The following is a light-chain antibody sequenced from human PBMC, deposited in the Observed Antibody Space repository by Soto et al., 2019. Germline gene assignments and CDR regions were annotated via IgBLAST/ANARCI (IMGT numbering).Light chain of an antibody. CDR1: QSISSY. Sequence: DIQMTQSPSSLSASVGDRVTITCRASQSISSYLNWYQQKPGKAPKLLIYAASSLQSVVPSRFSGSGSGTDFTITIGSLQPEDFATYYCQQSYSTSWTFGQGTKVEIK. V-gene: IGKV1-39*01. CDR3: QQSYSTSWT. CDR2: AAS. J-gene: IGKJ1*01.